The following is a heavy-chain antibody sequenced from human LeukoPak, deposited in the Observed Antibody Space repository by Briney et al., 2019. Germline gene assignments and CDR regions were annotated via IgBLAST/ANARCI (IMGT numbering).Heavy chain of an antibody. CDR1: GFTFSSYG. Sequence: LPGGSLRLSCAASGFTFSSYGMHWVRQAPGKGLEWVAFIRYDGSNKYYADSVKGRFTISRDNSKNTLYLQMNSLRAEDTAVYYCAKDGAGYSPHYYYYYMDVWGKGTTVTVSS. J-gene: IGHJ6*03. CDR3: AKDGAGYSPHYYYYYMDV. V-gene: IGHV3-30*02. D-gene: IGHD6-13*01. CDR2: IRYDGSNK.